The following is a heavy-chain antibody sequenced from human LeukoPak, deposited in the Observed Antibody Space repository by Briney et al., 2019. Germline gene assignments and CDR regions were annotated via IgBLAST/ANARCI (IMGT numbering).Heavy chain of an antibody. CDR1: GGSFSGYY. Sequence: SETLSLTCAVYGGSFSGYYWSWIRQPPGKGLEWIGEINHSGSTNYNPSLKSRVTMSVDTSKNQFSLKLSFVTAADTAVYYCVRSREKGYGDYPLDPWGQGILVTVPS. V-gene: IGHV4-34*01. D-gene: IGHD4-17*01. J-gene: IGHJ5*02. CDR3: VRSREKGYGDYPLDP. CDR2: INHSGST.